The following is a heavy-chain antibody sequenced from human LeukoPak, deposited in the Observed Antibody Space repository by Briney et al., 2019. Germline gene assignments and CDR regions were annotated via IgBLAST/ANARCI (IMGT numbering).Heavy chain of an antibody. D-gene: IGHD3-22*01. Sequence: GPLRLSCAVSGFTVSSNYVSWVRQAPGKGLEWVSVIYSGGTTYHADSVKGRLTISRDNSKNTLHLQMNSLRAEDTAVYYCARGSYDSSGFWTTFDYWGQGTLVTVSS. CDR3: ARGSYDSSGFWTTFDY. J-gene: IGHJ4*02. CDR1: GFTVSSNY. V-gene: IGHV3-53*01. CDR2: IYSGGTT.